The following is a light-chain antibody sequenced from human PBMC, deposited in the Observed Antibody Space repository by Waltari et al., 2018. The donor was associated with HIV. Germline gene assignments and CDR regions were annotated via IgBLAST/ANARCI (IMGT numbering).Light chain of an antibody. CDR1: QNIANY. J-gene: IGKJ2*01. CDR2: AAT. CDR3: QQTYSTPPYT. V-gene: IGKV1-39*01. Sequence: DIQMTHSPSALSASVGDRVTITCRSSQNIANYVNWYRQKVGEAPKPLVFAATTLQSGVPSRFRASGSGTEFTLTIASLEPEDFAMYFCQQTYSTPPYTFGQGTK.